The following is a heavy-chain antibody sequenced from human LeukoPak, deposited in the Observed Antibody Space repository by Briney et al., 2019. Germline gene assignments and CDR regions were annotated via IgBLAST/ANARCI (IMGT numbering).Heavy chain of an antibody. J-gene: IGHJ4*02. D-gene: IGHD2-15*01. Sequence: GGSLRLSCSASGFIFSYYAMIWVRQAPGKGLEWVSAIGGSGSYTNYADSVKGRFTISRDNSKNTLYLQMNSLGAEDTAVYYCAREECGSCFSGGDYWGQGTLVTVSS. CDR2: IGGSGSYT. V-gene: IGHV3-23*01. CDR3: AREECGSCFSGGDY. CDR1: GFIFSYYA.